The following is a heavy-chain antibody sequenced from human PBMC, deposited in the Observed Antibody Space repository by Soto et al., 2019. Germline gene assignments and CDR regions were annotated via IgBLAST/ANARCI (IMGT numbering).Heavy chain of an antibody. Sequence: QVQLVQSGAEVKKPGSSVKVSCKASGGTFSSYAISWVRQAPGQGLEWMGGIIPIFGTANYAQKFQGRVTITADESTSTAYMELSSLRSEDTAVYYCARRAARPGRWGTGYGMDVWGQGTTVTVSS. CDR3: ARRAARPGRWGTGYGMDV. J-gene: IGHJ6*02. V-gene: IGHV1-69*01. CDR2: IIPIFGTA. CDR1: GGTFSSYA. D-gene: IGHD6-6*01.